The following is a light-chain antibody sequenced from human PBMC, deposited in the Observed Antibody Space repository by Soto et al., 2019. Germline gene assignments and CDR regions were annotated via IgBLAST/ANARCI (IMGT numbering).Light chain of an antibody. J-gene: IGLJ2*01. V-gene: IGLV1-47*01. CDR1: SSNIGSNY. Sequence: QSVLTQPPSASGTPGQRVTISCSGSSSNIGSNYVYWYQQLPGTAPKLLIYRNNQRPSGVPDRFSGYKSGTSSSLAISGLRSEDEADYYCAAWDDSLSGPVVFGGGTQLTVL. CDR3: AAWDDSLSGPVV. CDR2: RNN.